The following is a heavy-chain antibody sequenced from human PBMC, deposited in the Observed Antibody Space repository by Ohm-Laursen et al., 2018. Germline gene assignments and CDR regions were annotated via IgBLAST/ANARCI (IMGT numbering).Heavy chain of an antibody. Sequence: TLSLTCTFSGFSLSTSGMCVSWIRQPPGKALEWLAHIDWDDDKYYRTSLKARLTISKDTSKNQVVLIMTNMDPVDTATYYCARVDILTGYYYYWGQGTLVTVSS. J-gene: IGHJ4*02. CDR3: ARVDILTGYYYY. CDR1: GFSLSTSGMC. CDR2: IDWDDDK. D-gene: IGHD3-9*01. V-gene: IGHV2-70*01.